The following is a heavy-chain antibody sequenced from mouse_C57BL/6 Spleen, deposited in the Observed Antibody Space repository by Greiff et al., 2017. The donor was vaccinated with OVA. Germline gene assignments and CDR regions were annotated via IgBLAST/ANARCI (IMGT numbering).Heavy chain of an antibody. J-gene: IGHJ3*01. CDR2: IIYDGTN. CDR3: ADNYGNSFAY. CDR1: GSSITSGYY. Sequence: EVQLQQSGPGLVKPSQSLSPTCSVTGSSITSGYYWNWIRQFPGNKMEWMGYIIYDGTNNYNPSLKNRISITRDTSKKQFFLKLNTVTTEDTATYYCADNYGNSFAYWGQRTLVTISA. D-gene: IGHD2-1*01. V-gene: IGHV3-6*01.